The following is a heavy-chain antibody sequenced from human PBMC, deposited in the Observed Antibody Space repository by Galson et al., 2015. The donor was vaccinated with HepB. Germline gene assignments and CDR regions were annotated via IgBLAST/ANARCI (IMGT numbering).Heavy chain of an antibody. CDR1: GFTFSSYW. J-gene: IGHJ5*02. CDR3: ARGPRGGLWWFDP. CDR2: IKQDGSEK. D-gene: IGHD3-10*01. V-gene: IGHV3-7*03. Sequence: SLRLSCAASGFTFSSYWMSWVRQAPGKGLEWVANIKQDGSEKYYVDSVKGRFTISRDNAKNSLYLQMNSLRAEDTAVYYCARGPRGGLWWFDPWGQGTLVTVSS.